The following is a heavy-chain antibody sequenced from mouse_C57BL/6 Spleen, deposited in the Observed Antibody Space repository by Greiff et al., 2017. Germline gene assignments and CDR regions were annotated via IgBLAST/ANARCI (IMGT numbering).Heavy chain of an antibody. Sequence: VKVVESGPGLVAPSQSLSITCTVSGFSLTSYGVDWVRQPPGKGLEWLGVIWGGGSENYNAALKSGLSISNNNTKRQVFLKLNGLQTDNTAMYDGAKEEFDYYSSSYWYFDVWGTGTTVTVSS. CDR3: AKEEFDYYSSSYWYFDV. CDR1: GFSLTSYG. V-gene: IGHV2-9*01. J-gene: IGHJ1*03. CDR2: IWGGGSE. D-gene: IGHD1-1*01.